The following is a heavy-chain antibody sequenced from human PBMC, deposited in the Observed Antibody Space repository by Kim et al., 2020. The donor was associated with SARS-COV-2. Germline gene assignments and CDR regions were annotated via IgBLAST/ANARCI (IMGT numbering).Heavy chain of an antibody. CDR1: GESFSGYY. Sequence: SETLSLTCAVYGESFSGYYWSWIRQSPGKGLEWIGDADDSGSTKYNPSLKSRVTMSVDTSKNAFSLKLTSVTAADTAVYYCASLPHCTPGGCQRVDVWG. J-gene: IGHJ6*03. CDR3: ASLPHCTPGGCQRVDV. V-gene: IGHV4-34*01. D-gene: IGHD2-8*01. CDR2: ADDSGST.